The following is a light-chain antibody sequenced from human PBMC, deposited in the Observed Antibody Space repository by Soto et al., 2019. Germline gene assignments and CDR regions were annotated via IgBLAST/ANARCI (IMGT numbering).Light chain of an antibody. Sequence: EIVRTQSPATVSVSPGARATLSCRASQSVSDKLAWYQQQPGQAPRLLIYHASARATGIPARFSGSVSGTEFTLTIRGLQSQDFAVYYCQQYTNWPTWTFCPVTKGDTK. CDR1: QSVSDK. CDR2: HAS. V-gene: IGKV3-15*01. CDR3: QQYTNWPTWT. J-gene: IGKJ1*01.